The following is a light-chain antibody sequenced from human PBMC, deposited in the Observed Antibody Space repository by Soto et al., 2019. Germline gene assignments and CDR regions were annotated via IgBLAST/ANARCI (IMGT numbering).Light chain of an antibody. CDR1: QGINNY. J-gene: IGKJ3*01. V-gene: IGKV1-33*01. Sequence: DLQMTQSPSSLSASVGDRVTITCQASQGINNYLNWYQQKPGKPPKLLIYDASNLEAGVPSRFSGSGSGTDFTFSITSPQPEDVATYYCQQYESLPPRFGPGTTVEIK. CDR2: DAS. CDR3: QQYESLPPR.